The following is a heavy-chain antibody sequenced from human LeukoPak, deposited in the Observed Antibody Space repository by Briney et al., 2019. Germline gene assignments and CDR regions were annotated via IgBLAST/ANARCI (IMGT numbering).Heavy chain of an antibody. J-gene: IGHJ5*02. V-gene: IGHV4-4*07. D-gene: IGHD4-17*01. CDR1: GGSISSYY. Sequence: SETLSLTCTVSGGSISSYYWSWIRQPAGKGLEWIGRIYTSGSTNYNPSLKSRVTMSVDTSKTQFSLKLSSVPAADTAVYYCARHSDYGDYPGVGMFDPWGQGTLVTVSS. CDR3: ARHSDYGDYPGVGMFDP. CDR2: IYTSGST.